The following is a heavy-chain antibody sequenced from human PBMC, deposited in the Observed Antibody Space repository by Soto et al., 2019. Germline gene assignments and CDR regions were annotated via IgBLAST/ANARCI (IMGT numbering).Heavy chain of an antibody. CDR1: GGSLTGYY. J-gene: IGHJ4*02. CDR2: INDSGTT. CDR3: QGGDF. D-gene: IGHD3-16*01. V-gene: IGHV4-34*01. Sequence: SETLSLTCEVSGGSLTGYYWIWDRQTPGKGLEWIGEINDSGTTYYNPSFKSRLTISIDTAKRQISLRLTSVTAADTGVYYCQGGDFWGQGTRVTVSS.